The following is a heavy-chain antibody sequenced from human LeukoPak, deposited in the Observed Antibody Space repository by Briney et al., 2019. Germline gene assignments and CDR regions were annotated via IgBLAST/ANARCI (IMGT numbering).Heavy chain of an antibody. J-gene: IGHJ4*02. D-gene: IGHD5-12*01. V-gene: IGHV3-21*01. CDR2: ISSSSSYI. CDR1: GFTFSSYG. Sequence: GDPLTLSRSASGFTFSSYGMNWVRQAPGKGLEWVSYISSSSSYIYYGDSVKGRYTISRDNAENSLYLQVISLSAEDTAVYYCARDRGPYSGYGPSDYWGQGTLVTVSS. CDR3: ARDRGPYSGYGPSDY.